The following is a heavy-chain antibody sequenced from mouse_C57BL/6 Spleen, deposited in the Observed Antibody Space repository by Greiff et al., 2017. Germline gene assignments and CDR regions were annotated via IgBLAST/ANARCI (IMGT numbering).Heavy chain of an antibody. J-gene: IGHJ2*01. CDR2: IDPEDGET. D-gene: IGHD1-1*01. CDR3: ARGGTTVDY. V-gene: IGHV14-2*01. Sequence: EVKLQESGAELVKPGASVKLSCTASGFNIKDYYMHWVKQRTEQGLEWIGSIDPEDGETKYAPKFQGKAPLTADTSSNTAYLQLSSLTSEDTAFDYCARGGTTVDYWGQGTTLTVSS. CDR1: GFNIKDYY.